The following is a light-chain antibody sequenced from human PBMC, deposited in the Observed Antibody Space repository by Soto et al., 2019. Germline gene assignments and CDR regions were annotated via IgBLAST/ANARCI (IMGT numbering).Light chain of an antibody. V-gene: IGKV3-20*01. CDR1: QSVSTNY. J-gene: IGKJ3*01. Sequence: EIVLTQSPGTLSLSPGERATLSCRASQSVSTNYLAWYQQKPGQAPRLLIYGASNRATGIPDRFSDSGSGTDFTLTISRLEPEDFAVYYCQQYQTFGPGTKVDIK. CDR2: GAS. CDR3: QQYQT.